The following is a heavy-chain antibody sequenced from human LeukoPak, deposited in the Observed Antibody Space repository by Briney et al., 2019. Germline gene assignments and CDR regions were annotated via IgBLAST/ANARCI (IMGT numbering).Heavy chain of an antibody. J-gene: IGHJ4*02. Sequence: GGSLRRSCAASGFTFSDYSMNWVRQAPGKGLEWISYIGIDSGNTNYADSVKGRFAISGDKAKNSLYLQMNSLRVEDTAVYYCARDYKYAFDNWGQGTLVTVSS. D-gene: IGHD5-24*01. CDR1: GFTFSDYS. V-gene: IGHV3-48*01. CDR3: ARDYKYAFDN. CDR2: IGIDSGNT.